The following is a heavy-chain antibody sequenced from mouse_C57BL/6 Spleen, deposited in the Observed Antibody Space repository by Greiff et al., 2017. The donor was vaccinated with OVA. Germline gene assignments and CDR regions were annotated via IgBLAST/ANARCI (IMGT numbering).Heavy chain of an antibody. CDR3: AREEMGLRPGMDY. CDR1: GFNIKNTY. CDR2: IDPANGNT. Sequence: VQLKESVAELVRPGASVKLSCTASGFNIKNTYMHWVKQRPEQGLEWIGRIDPANGNTKYAPKFQGKGTITADTSSNTAYLQLSSLTSEDTAIYYCAREEMGLRPGMDYWGQGTTVTVSS. V-gene: IGHV14-3*01. J-gene: IGHJ4*01. D-gene: IGHD2-4*01.